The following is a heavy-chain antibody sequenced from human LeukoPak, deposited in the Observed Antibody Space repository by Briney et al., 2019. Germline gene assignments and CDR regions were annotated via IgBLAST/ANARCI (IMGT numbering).Heavy chain of an antibody. CDR2: IYTSGST. CDR1: GGSISSYY. D-gene: IGHD1-26*01. CDR3: ASHKVGATNSGDY. J-gene: IGHJ4*02. V-gene: IGHV4-4*07. Sequence: SETLSLTCAVSGGSISSYYWSWIRQPAGKGLEWIGRIYTSGSTNYNPSLKSRVTMSVDTSKNQFSLKLSPVTAADTAVYYCASHKVGATNSGDYWGQGTLVTVSS.